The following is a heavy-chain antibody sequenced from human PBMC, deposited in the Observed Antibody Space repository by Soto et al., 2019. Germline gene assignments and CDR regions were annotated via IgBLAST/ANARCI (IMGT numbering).Heavy chain of an antibody. CDR1: GERVSTKTAT. D-gene: IGHD2-8*01. J-gene: IGHJ5*02. CDR2: TYYRSKWFY. Sequence: PSHSLSLICDISGERVSTKTATWDWIRQSPSRGLEWLGRTYYRSKWFYDYAVSVRSRITISPDTSNNQVPLQLNSVTPDDTAVYYCVRLIGKSWLDIWGQGTLVTVSS. CDR3: VRLIGKSWLDI. V-gene: IGHV6-1*01.